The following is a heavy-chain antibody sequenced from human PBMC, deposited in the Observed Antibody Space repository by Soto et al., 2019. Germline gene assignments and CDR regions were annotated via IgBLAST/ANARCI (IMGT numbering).Heavy chain of an antibody. V-gene: IGHV2-5*02. CDR2: IYWDDDK. J-gene: IGHJ4*02. CDR3: ARSLAQHWLVRFAY. Sequence: QITLKESGPTLVRPTQTLTLTCTFSGFSLSTSGVAVGWIRQPPGKALEWLALIYWDDDKRYSPSLKSRLTSSKATSKNQVALTLPTMDPLDTATYFCARSLAQHWLVRFAYWGQGTLVTVSS. CDR1: GFSLSTSGVA. D-gene: IGHD6-19*01.